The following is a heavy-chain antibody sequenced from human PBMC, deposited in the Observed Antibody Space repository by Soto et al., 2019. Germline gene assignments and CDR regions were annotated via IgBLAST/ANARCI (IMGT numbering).Heavy chain of an antibody. CDR2: ISYDGSNK. CDR3: ARVLSIVGATNYYYYGMDV. V-gene: IGHV3-30-3*01. J-gene: IGHJ6*02. Sequence: GGSLRLSCAASGFTFSSYAMHWVRQAPGKGLEWVAVISYDGSNKYYADSVKGRFTISRDNSKNTLYLQMNSLRAEDTAVYYCARVLSIVGATNYYYYGMDVWGQGTTVTVSS. CDR1: GFTFSSYA. D-gene: IGHD1-26*01.